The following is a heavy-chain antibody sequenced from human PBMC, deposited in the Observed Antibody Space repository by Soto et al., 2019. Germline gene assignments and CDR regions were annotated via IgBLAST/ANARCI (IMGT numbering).Heavy chain of an antibody. J-gene: IGHJ6*02. D-gene: IGHD5-12*01. Sequence: SVKVSCKASGGTFSSYAISWVRQAPGQGLEWMGGIIPIFGTANYAQKFQGRVTITADESTSTAYMELSSLRSEDTAVYYCARPGIRVVTITYIPTYYYYGMDVWGQGTTVTVSS. CDR1: GGTFSSYA. V-gene: IGHV1-69*13. CDR2: IIPIFGTA. CDR3: ARPGIRVVTITYIPTYYYYGMDV.